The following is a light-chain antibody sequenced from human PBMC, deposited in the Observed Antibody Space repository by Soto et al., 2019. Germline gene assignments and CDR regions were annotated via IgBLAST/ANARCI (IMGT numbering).Light chain of an antibody. Sequence: EVLMTQSPATLSMSPGERATLSCRASQSVSSSLAWYQQKPGQAPRLLIYGASTRATVIPDRFSVSGSETEFTLTISSLQAEAFAIYYCQQYNNWWTFGQGTKVEIK. J-gene: IGKJ1*01. CDR1: QSVSSS. CDR2: GAS. V-gene: IGKV3-15*01. CDR3: QQYNNWWT.